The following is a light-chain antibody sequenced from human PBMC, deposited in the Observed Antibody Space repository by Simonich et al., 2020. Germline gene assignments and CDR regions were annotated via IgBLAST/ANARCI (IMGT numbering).Light chain of an antibody. CDR1: SSDVGGYNY. CDR2: DFS. V-gene: IGLV2-11*01. J-gene: IGLJ3*02. Sequence: QSALTQPRSVSGSPGQSVTISCNGTSSDVGGYNYVSWYQQHTGKAPKLMLYDFSKRPSGVPDRFSGSKSGNTASLTISGLQAEDEADYYCCSYAGGYTLVFGGGTKLTVL. CDR3: CSYAGGYTLV.